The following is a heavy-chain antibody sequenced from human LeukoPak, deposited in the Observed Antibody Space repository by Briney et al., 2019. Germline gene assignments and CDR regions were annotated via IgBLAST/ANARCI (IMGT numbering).Heavy chain of an antibody. CDR2: ISSNGGST. Sequence: GGSLRLSCAASGFTFSSYAMHWVRQAPGKGLEYVSAISSNGGSTYYANSVKGRFTISRDNSKNTLYLQMNSLKGDDTAVYYCAKGRDGYNLFEYWGQGTLVTVSS. V-gene: IGHV3-64*01. J-gene: IGHJ4*02. CDR3: AKGRDGYNLFEY. CDR1: GFTFSSYA. D-gene: IGHD5-24*01.